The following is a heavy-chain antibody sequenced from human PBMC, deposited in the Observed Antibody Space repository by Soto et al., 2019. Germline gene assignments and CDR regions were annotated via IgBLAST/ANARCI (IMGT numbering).Heavy chain of an antibody. CDR1: GFSFSNHY. J-gene: IGHJ4*02. V-gene: IGHV3-11*01. D-gene: IGHD2-8*01. CDR3: ARCSETGCNEGFDY. Sequence: QVELVESGGGLVEPGGSLRLSCAASGFSFSNHYMSWIRQAPGKGLEWVSYISTGGYTIYYADSVEGRFTISRDNARNSLYLQMNNLRAEDTSVYYCARCSETGCNEGFDYWGQGTLVTVSS. CDR2: ISTGGYTI.